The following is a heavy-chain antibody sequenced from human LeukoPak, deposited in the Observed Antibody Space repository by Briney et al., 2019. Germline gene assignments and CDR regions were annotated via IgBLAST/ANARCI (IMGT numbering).Heavy chain of an antibody. Sequence: SETLSLTCTVSGGSISTYYWSWIRQPPGKGLEWIGFIYYSGSTNYNPSLKSRVTISVDTSKNHFSLKLYSVIAADTAVYYCARVDYDSSGYFDFWGQGTLVTVSS. CDR3: ARVDYDSSGYFDF. CDR2: IYYSGST. CDR1: GGSISTYY. J-gene: IGHJ4*02. D-gene: IGHD3-22*01. V-gene: IGHV4-59*01.